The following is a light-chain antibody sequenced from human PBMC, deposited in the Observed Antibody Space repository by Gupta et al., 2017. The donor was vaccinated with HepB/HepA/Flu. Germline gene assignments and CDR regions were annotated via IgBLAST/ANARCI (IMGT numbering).Light chain of an antibody. J-gene: IGKJ1*01. CDR3: QQYNNWPWT. CDR2: GAS. V-gene: IGKV3-15*01. CDR1: QSVSNK. Sequence: EIVMTQSPATLSVSPGERATLSCRASQSVSNKLAWYQQKLGQAPRLLIYGASTRATGIPARFSGSGSGTEFTLTISSLQSEDFAVYYCQQYNNWPWTFGQGTKVEIK.